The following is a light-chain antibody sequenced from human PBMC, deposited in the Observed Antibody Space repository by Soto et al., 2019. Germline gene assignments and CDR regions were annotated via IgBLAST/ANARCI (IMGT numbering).Light chain of an antibody. Sequence: MTQSPDSLAESLVEGATVSCRPSHSLLPPHNDKSYLAWYQQRPGQPPQLLISWASDREYGVPERFCGSGSGADVTLTISSVQAEDVAVYYCRQFYNAPPSTFGQGTKVDI. CDR3: RQFYNAPPST. J-gene: IGKJ2*01. CDR2: WAS. V-gene: IGKV4-1*01. CDR1: HSLLPPHNDKSY.